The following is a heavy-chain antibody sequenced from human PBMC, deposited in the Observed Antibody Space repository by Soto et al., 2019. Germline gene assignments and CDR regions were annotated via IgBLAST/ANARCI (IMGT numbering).Heavy chain of an antibody. V-gene: IGHV1-46*01. J-gene: IGHJ4*02. CDR2: INPNGGYT. D-gene: IGHD2-21*02. CDR3: TRADSDVVILPDVRPLFDL. CDR1: GYTFTGHN. Sequence: ASVKVSCKASGYTFTGHNMHWVRQAPGQGLEWMGVINPNGGYTRHAQKFQGRVIMTRDTSSKIAYMELSGLTSEDTAMYYCTRADSDVVILPDVRPLFDLWGQGALVTVSS.